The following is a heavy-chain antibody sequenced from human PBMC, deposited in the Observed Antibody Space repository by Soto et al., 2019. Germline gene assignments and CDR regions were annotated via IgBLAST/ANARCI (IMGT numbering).Heavy chain of an antibody. V-gene: IGHV4-30-2*01. Sequence: QLQLQESGSGLVKPSQTLSLTCAVSGGSISSGGYSLSWIRQPPGKGLEWIGYIYHSGRTYYNPSLKSRVSISVDRSNNPFSLKLRSVTAADTAVYYCARGMTTVTTIDYWGQGTLFTVSS. J-gene: IGHJ4*02. D-gene: IGHD4-4*01. CDR3: ARGMTTVTTIDY. CDR1: GGSISSGGYS. CDR2: IYHSGRT.